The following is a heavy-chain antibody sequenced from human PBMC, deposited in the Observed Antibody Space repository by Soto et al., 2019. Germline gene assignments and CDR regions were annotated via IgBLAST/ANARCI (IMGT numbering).Heavy chain of an antibody. D-gene: IGHD2-15*01. Sequence: QPQLRESGPGLVKPSETLSLTCAVSGVSIRTSSFYWGWVRQPPGKGLEWNGGVYYRGNTGYKETLQSRLSISAARSATRFPLRLVSLSAADSAVYYCASQGRPGYCTCGNCYPTFGVWGQGIRVTVSS. CDR2: VYYRGNT. V-gene: IGHV4-39*02. CDR3: ASQGRPGYCTCGNCYPTFGV. CDR1: GVSIRTSSFY. J-gene: IGHJ3*01.